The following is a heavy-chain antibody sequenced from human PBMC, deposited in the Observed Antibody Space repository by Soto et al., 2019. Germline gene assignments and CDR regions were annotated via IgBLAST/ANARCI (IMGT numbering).Heavy chain of an antibody. V-gene: IGHV3-7*01. J-gene: IGHJ6*02. CDR1: GFTFSSYW. D-gene: IGHD6-13*01. CDR3: ARESSSWYRHPSFGYYYGMDV. CDR2: IKQDGSEK. Sequence: EVQLVESGGGLVQPGGSLRLSCAASGFTFSSYWMSWVRQAPGKGLEWVANIKQDGSEKYYVDSVKGRFTISRDNAKNSLYLQMNSLRAEDTAVYYCARESSSWYRHPSFGYYYGMDVWGQGTTVTVSS.